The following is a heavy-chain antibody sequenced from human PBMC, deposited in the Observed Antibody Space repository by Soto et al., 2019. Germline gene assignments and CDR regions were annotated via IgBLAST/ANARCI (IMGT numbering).Heavy chain of an antibody. CDR2: IYYSGST. CDR3: AREHRLSAWGYSGMDV. Sequence: KSSETLSLTCTVSGGSINSDDYYWSWIRQPPGKGLEWIGYIYYSGSTYYNPSLKSRLTMSVDTSKNQFSLNLSSLTVADTAVYYCAREHRLSAWGYSGMDVWGQGTTVTVSS. J-gene: IGHJ6*02. CDR1: GGSINSDDYY. V-gene: IGHV4-30-4*01. D-gene: IGHD3-16*01.